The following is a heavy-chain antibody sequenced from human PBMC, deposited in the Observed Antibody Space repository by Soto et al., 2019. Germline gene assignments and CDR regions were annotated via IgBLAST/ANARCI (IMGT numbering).Heavy chain of an antibody. J-gene: IGHJ3*02. CDR1: GGSISSGGYY. Sequence: QVQLQESGPGLVKPSQTLSLTCTVSGGSISSGGYYWSWIRQHPGKGLEWIGYIYYSGSTYYNPTLKRRVTISLATSKNQFSLKLSSVTAADTAVYYCARDSPSITMVRGVGFDIWGQGTMVTVSS. D-gene: IGHD3-10*01. V-gene: IGHV4-31*03. CDR2: IYYSGST. CDR3: ARDSPSITMVRGVGFDI.